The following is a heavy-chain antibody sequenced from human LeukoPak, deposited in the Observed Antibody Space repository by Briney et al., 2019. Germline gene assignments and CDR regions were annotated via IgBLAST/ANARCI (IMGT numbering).Heavy chain of an antibody. CDR1: GLIVSGDY. D-gene: IGHD2-2*01. V-gene: IGHV3-66*01. CDR3: ARASSDGVVPAATSFDC. J-gene: IGHJ4*02. CDR2: IYSGGTT. Sequence: PGGSLRLSCAASGLIVSGDYISWVRQAPGKGLEWVSVIYSGGTTYYADSAKGRFTISRDNSKNIWYLQMNSLRAEDTAVYYCARASSDGVVPAATSFDCWGQGTLVTVSS.